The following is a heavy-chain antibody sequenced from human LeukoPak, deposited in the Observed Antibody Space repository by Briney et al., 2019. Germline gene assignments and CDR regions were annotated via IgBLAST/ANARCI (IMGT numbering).Heavy chain of an antibody. CDR2: IYYSGST. CDR1: GGSISSGDYY. J-gene: IGHJ4*02. D-gene: IGHD1-26*01. V-gene: IGHV4-30-4*01. CDR3: ARDGVGAMVY. Sequence: SETLSLTCTVSGGSISSGDYYWSWIRQPPGKGLEWIGYIYYSGSTYYNPSLKSRVTISVDTSKNQFSLKLSSVTAADAAVYYCARDGVGAMVYWGQGTLVTVSS.